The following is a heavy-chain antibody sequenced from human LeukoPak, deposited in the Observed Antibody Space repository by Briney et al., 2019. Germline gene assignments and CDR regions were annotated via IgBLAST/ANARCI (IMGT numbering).Heavy chain of an antibody. CDR3: ARQLAGLAPPGFIDS. D-gene: IGHD3-3*02. CDR2: IYYGGST. Sequence: SETLSLTCTVSGGSISTSYWNWIRQPPGKGLEWIGYIYYGGSTDYSPSLKSRATISLDTSKNQFSLHLTSVTAADTAVYYCARQLAGLAPPGFIDSWGQGTLVTVSS. V-gene: IGHV4-59*08. J-gene: IGHJ4*02. CDR1: GGSISTSY.